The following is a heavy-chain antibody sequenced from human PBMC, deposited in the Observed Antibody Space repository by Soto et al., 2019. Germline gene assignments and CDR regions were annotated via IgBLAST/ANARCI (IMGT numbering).Heavy chain of an antibody. CDR2: FYYTGGAYST. CDR1: GASISSSRSY. J-gene: IGHJ4*02. CDR3: ASPRQGNYDFLSGYYALDY. D-gene: IGHD3-3*01. Sequence: PSETLSLTCTVSGASISSSRSYWGWFRQPPGKGLEWIVSFYYTGGAYSTYYNPSLKSRVTISVDTSKSQFSLNLRSVTAADTAVYYCASPRQGNYDFLSGYYALDYWGQGTLVTVSS. V-gene: IGHV4-39*01.